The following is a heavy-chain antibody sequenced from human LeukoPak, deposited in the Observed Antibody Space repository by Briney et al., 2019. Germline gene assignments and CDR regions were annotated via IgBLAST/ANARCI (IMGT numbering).Heavy chain of an antibody. D-gene: IGHD6-19*01. V-gene: IGHV3-48*03. J-gene: IGHJ4*02. CDR2: ISSSGRTI. CDR1: GFTFSSYE. Sequence: PGGSLRLSCAASGFTFSSYEMNWVRQAPGKGLEWVSYISSSGRTIFYADSVKGRFTISRDNAKNSLYLQMDSLRAEDTAVYYCARDRSGWYDYWGQGTLVTVSS. CDR3: ARDRSGWYDY.